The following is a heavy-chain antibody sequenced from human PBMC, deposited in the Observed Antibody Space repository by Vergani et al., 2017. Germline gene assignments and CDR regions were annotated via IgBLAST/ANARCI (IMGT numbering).Heavy chain of an antibody. CDR1: GFTFATYT. J-gene: IGHJ1*01. V-gene: IGHV3-23*01. Sequence: EVQLLESGGGLVQPGGSRRLSCAGAGFTFATYTMAYVRQAPGKGLDLVATISSGGGDIFYADSVKGRFTISRDNSKNTLFLQMNSLKDEDTAVYYCTTAWGLYYLHGEYFQYWGRGTLVSVSS. CDR3: TTAWGLYYLHGEYFQY. D-gene: IGHD3-10*01. CDR2: ISSGGGDI.